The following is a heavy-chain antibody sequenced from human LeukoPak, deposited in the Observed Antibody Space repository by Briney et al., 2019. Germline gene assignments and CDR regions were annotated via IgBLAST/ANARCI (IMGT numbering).Heavy chain of an antibody. J-gene: IGHJ4*02. CDR1: GFTFSDHY. D-gene: IGHD4-23*01. Sequence: GGSLRLSCEVSGFTFSDHYMSWIRQAPGKRLEWVSYISSGSTYTDYADSVEGRFTISRDNAKNSLYLQMNSLRAEDTAVYYCARGDYGGDYFDYWGQGTLVTVSS. CDR2: ISSGSTYT. CDR3: ARGDYGGDYFDY. V-gene: IGHV3-11*05.